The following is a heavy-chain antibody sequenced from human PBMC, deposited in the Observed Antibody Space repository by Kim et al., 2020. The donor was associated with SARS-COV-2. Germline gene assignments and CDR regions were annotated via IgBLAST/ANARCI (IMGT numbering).Heavy chain of an antibody. V-gene: IGHV3-11*04. D-gene: IGHD3-10*01. CDR1: GFTFSDSY. CDR3: TRELYYFGSSS. J-gene: IGHJ4*02. Sequence: GGSLRLSCAASGFTFSDSYMTWVRQAPGKGLEWVSYISGSGDAKYYADSVKGRFTVSRDNAKNSLYLQMSSLRAEDTAVYYCTRELYYFGSSSWGQGTLVTVSS. CDR2: ISGSGDAK.